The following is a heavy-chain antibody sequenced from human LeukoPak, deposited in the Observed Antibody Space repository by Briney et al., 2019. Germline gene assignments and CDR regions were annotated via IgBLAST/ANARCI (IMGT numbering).Heavy chain of an antibody. CDR1: GGSLSSYY. Sequence: SETLSLTCTVSGGSLSSYYWSWIRQPAGKGLEWIGRIYTSGSTNYNPSLKSRVTMSVDASKNQFSLKLSSVTAADTAVYYCARDPTTYYDFWSGYFDFDYWGQGTLVTVSS. CDR2: IYTSGST. V-gene: IGHV4-4*07. J-gene: IGHJ4*02. CDR3: ARDPTTYYDFWSGYFDFDY. D-gene: IGHD3-3*01.